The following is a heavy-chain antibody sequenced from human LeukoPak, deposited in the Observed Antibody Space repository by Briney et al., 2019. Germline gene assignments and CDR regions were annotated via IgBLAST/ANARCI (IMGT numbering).Heavy chain of an antibody. CDR3: ARDANYDYVWGSYPVY. J-gene: IGHJ4*02. D-gene: IGHD3-16*02. Sequence: GGSLRLSCAASGFTFSSYWMSWVRQGPGKGVEWVANIKQDGSEKYYVDSVKGRFTISRDNAKNSLYLQMNSLRAEDTAVYYCARDANYDYVWGSYPVYWGQGTLVTVSS. CDR2: IKQDGSEK. V-gene: IGHV3-7*01. CDR1: GFTFSSYW.